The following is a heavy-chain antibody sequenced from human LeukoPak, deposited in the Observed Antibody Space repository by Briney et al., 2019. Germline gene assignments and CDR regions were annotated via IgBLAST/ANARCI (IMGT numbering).Heavy chain of an antibody. CDR2: TSYDEGNK. Sequence: GGSLRLSCAASGFTFSGHAMHWVRQAPGKGLEWVAVTSYDEGNKYYADSVKGRFSISRDNSKNTLYLQMNSLRVEDTAVYYCARTKIDAFDIWGHGTMVSVSS. V-gene: IGHV3-30-3*01. CDR1: GFTFSGHA. CDR3: ARTKIDAFDI. J-gene: IGHJ3*02.